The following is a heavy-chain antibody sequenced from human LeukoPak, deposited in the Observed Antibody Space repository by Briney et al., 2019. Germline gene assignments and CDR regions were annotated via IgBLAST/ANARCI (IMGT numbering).Heavy chain of an antibody. V-gene: IGHV4-39*07. CDR3: AREIRFSLRWIVGWFDP. CDR1: GGSISSSSYY. J-gene: IGHJ5*02. CDR2: IYYSGST. D-gene: IGHD3-3*01. Sequence: PSETLSLTCTVSGGSISSSSYYWGWIRQPPGKGLEWIGSIYYSGSTYYNPSLKSRVTISVDTSKNQFSLKLSSVTAADTAVYYCAREIRFSLRWIVGWFDPWGQGTLVTVSS.